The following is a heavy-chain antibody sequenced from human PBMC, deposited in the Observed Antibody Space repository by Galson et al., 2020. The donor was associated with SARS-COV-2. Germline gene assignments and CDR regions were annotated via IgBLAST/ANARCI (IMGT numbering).Heavy chain of an antibody. D-gene: IGHD2-15*01. CDR3: ARVGYCGGRSCCEEYGVDA. CDR2: TYYTGST. CDR1: GGSINSGRYY. J-gene: IGHJ6*02. Sequence: KSSETLSLTCTVSGGSINSGRYYWSWIRQPPGKGLEWIGNTYYTGSTIYNPSLKSRLSISVDTSKNQFSLELSSVTAADTAVYYCARVGYCGGRSCCEEYGVDAGGQGSTVTVSS. V-gene: IGHV4-31*03.